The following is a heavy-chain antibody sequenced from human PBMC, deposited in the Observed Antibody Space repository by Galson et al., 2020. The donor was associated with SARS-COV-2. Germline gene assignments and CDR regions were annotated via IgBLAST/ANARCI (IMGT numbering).Heavy chain of an antibody. D-gene: IGHD2-2*01. CDR2: IYYSGST. CDR3: ARDWAPAATPHYYYYMDV. J-gene: IGHJ6*03. V-gene: IGHV4-59*01. Sequence: SETLSLTCTVSGGSISSYYWSWIRQPPGKGLEWIGYIYYSGSTNYNPSLKSRVTISVDTSKNQFSLKLSSVTAADTAVYYCARDWAPAATPHYYYYMDVWGKGTTVTVSS. CDR1: GGSISSYY.